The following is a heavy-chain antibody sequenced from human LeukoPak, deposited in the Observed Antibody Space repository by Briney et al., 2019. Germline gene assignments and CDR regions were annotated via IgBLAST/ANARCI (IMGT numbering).Heavy chain of an antibody. CDR1: GGSISSGGYS. Sequence: SETLSLTCAVSGGSISSGGYSWSWIRQPPGKGLEWIGYISYSGNTYHNPSLKSRVTISLDTSKNQFSLKLSSVTAADTAVYYCARDASGWDANYYYYYMDVWGKGTTVTISS. CDR2: ISYSGNT. CDR3: ARDASGWDANYYYYYMDV. V-gene: IGHV4-30-4*07. D-gene: IGHD6-19*01. J-gene: IGHJ6*03.